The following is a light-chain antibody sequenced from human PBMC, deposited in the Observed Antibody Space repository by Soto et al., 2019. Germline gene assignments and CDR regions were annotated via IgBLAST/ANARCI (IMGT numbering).Light chain of an antibody. Sequence: DIQMTQSPSTLSASIGDRVTITCRASQSMSSWLAWYQQKPGKAPKLLIYKASSLESGVPSRFSGSESGTEFTLTISSLQPDDFATYYCQQYRTFGQGTKVDIK. J-gene: IGKJ1*01. CDR2: KAS. V-gene: IGKV1-5*03. CDR3: QQYRT. CDR1: QSMSSW.